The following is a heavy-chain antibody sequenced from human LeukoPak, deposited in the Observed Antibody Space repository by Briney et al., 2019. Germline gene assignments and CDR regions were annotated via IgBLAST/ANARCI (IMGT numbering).Heavy chain of an antibody. J-gene: IGHJ1*01. CDR3: TTGFPNYGDYRGYFQH. Sequence: GGSVRLSCAASGFTFTNAWMSWVRQAPGKGLEWVGRIKSKADGRTTDCAAPVKGRFTISGDDSKNTLYLQMNNLKTEDTAVYYCTTGFPNYGDYRGYFQHWGQGTLVTVAS. V-gene: IGHV3-15*01. CDR1: GFTFTNAW. CDR2: IKSKADGRTT. D-gene: IGHD4-17*01.